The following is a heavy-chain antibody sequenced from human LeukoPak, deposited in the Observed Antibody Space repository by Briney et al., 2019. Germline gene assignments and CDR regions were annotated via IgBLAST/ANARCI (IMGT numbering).Heavy chain of an antibody. J-gene: IGHJ4*02. CDR1: GGSISSYY. V-gene: IGHV4-4*07. D-gene: IGHD6-13*01. CDR2: IYHSGST. Sequence: PSETLSLTCTVSGGSISSYYWSWIRQPAGKGLEWIGSIYHSGSTYYNPSLKSRVTISVDTSKNQFSLKLSSVTAADTAVYYCARAKPSIAAAGTIGYWGQGTLVTVSS. CDR3: ARAKPSIAAAGTIGY.